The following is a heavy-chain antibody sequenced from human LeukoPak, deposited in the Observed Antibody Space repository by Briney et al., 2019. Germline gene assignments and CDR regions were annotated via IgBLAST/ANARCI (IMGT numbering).Heavy chain of an antibody. V-gene: IGHV3-48*03. D-gene: IGHD6-13*01. CDR1: GLTFSGYE. Sequence: GGSLRLSCAASGLTFSGYEMNWIRQAPGKGLEWVSYIDNSGRTIYYADSVKGRFTISRDNAKNSLYLQMNSLRVEDTAVYYCSSWPHSDHWGQGILVTVSS. J-gene: IGHJ4*02. CDR3: SSWPHSDH. CDR2: IDNSGRTI.